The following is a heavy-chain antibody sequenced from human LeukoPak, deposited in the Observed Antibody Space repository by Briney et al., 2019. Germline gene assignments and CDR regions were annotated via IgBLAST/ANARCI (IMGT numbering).Heavy chain of an antibody. V-gene: IGHV4-59*11. CDR2: IYYSGST. CDR1: GDSISSPF. J-gene: IGHJ4*02. Sequence: SETLSLTCTVSGDSISSPFWNWIRQPPGQRLEWTGNIYYSGSTNYNPALKSRVTFSVDTTKNQVSLKLSSATAADTAVYYCARGALGAHPVDYWGQGTLVIVSS. D-gene: IGHD1-26*01. CDR3: ARGALGAHPVDY.